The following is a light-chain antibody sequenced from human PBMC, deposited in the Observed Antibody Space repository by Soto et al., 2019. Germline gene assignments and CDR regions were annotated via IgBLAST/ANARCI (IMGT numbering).Light chain of an antibody. CDR2: KAS. V-gene: IGKV1-5*03. CDR3: QQYNSYPLT. CDR1: QSISSY. Sequence: DIQMTQSPSCLSASVGDRVTITFRASQSISSYLNWYQQKPGKAPKLLIYKASSLESGVPSRFSGSGSGTEFTLTISSLQPDDFATYYCQQYNSYPLTFGGGTTGDIK. J-gene: IGKJ4*01.